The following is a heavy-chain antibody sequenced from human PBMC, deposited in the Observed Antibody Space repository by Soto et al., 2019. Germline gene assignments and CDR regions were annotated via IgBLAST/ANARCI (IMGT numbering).Heavy chain of an antibody. CDR1: GGSISSSNW. Sequence: PSETLSLTCAVSGGSISSSNWWSWVRQPPGKGLEWIGEIYHSGSTNYNPSLKSRVTISVDKSKNQFSLKLSSVTAADTAVYYCVSYGDYAPYYFDYWGQGTLVTVSS. CDR3: VSYGDYAPYYFDY. J-gene: IGHJ4*02. D-gene: IGHD4-17*01. V-gene: IGHV4-4*02. CDR2: IYHSGST.